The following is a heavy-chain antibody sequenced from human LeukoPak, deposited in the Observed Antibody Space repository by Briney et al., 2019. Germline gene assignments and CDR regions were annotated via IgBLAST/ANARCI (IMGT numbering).Heavy chain of an antibody. CDR2: IYYSGST. Sequence: SQTLSLTCTVSGGSISSGGYYWSWIRQHPGEGLEWIGYIYYSGSTYYNPSLKSRVTISVDTSKNQFSLKLSSVTAADTAVYYCARDSSKYAFDVWGQGTMVTVSS. CDR1: GGSISSGGYY. J-gene: IGHJ3*01. CDR3: ARDSSKYAFDV. V-gene: IGHV4-31*03.